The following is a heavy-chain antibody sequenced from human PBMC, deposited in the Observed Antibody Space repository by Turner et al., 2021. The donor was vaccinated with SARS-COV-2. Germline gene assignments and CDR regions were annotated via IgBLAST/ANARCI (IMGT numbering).Heavy chain of an antibody. J-gene: IGHJ4*02. Sequence: QVQLVESGGGVVQPGRSLRLPCAPSGFTFSSYGMHWVRQAPGKGLEWVAGTSYDGSNKYYADSVKGRFTISRDNSKNTLYLQMNSLRAEDTAVYYCAKQQGLYSNPMYYFDYWGQGTLVTVSS. D-gene: IGHD4-4*01. CDR2: TSYDGSNK. V-gene: IGHV3-30*18. CDR1: GFTFSSYG. CDR3: AKQQGLYSNPMYYFDY.